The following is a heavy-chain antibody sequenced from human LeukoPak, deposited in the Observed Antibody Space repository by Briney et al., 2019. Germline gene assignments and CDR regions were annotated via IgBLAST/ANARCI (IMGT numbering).Heavy chain of an antibody. D-gene: IGHD5-24*01. Sequence: PSQTLSLTCAVSGGSISCGGYSWSWIRQPPGKGLEWIGYIYHSGSTYYNPSLKSRVTISVDRSKNQFSLKLSSVTAADTAVYYCATTREYYYYYGMDVWGQGTTVTVSS. CDR1: GGSISCGGYS. CDR2: IYHSGST. V-gene: IGHV4-30-2*01. CDR3: ATTREYYYYYGMDV. J-gene: IGHJ6*02.